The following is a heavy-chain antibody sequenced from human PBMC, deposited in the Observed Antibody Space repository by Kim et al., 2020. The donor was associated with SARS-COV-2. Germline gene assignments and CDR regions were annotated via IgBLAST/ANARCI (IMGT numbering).Heavy chain of an antibody. D-gene: IGHD3-3*01. V-gene: IGHV1-69*13. CDR2: IIPIFGTA. CDR3: ARDSGYGWSGYYPPYYYGMDV. Sequence: SVKVSCKASGGTFSSYAISWVRQAPGQGLEWMGGIIPIFGTANYAQKFQGRVTITADESTSTAYMELSSLRSEDTAVYYCARDSGYGWSGYYPPYYYGMDVWGQGTTVTVSS. CDR1: GGTFSSYA. J-gene: IGHJ6*02.